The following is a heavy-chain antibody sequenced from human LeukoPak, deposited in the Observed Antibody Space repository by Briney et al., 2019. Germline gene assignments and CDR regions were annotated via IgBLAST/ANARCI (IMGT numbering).Heavy chain of an antibody. Sequence: PSETLSLTCTVSGGSISSYYWSWIRQPPGKGLEWIGYIYYSGSTNYNPSLKSRVTISVDTSKNQFSLKLSSVTAADTAVCYCARGSHYYDSSGIDYWGQGTLVTVSS. CDR2: IYYSGST. V-gene: IGHV4-59*01. D-gene: IGHD3-22*01. CDR3: ARGSHYYDSSGIDY. CDR1: GGSISSYY. J-gene: IGHJ4*02.